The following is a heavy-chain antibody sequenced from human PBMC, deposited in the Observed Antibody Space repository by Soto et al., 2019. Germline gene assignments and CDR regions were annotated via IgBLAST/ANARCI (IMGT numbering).Heavy chain of an antibody. CDR2: INPNSGGT. V-gene: IGHV1-2*02. CDR1: GYTFTGYY. J-gene: IGHJ6*02. D-gene: IGHD2-15*01. CDR3: ARDIVVVVAATDYYYGMDV. Sequence: ASVKVSCKASGYTFTGYYMHWVRQAPGQGLEWMGWINPNSGGTNYAQKFQGRVTMTRDTSISTAYMELSRLRSDDTAVYYCARDIVVVVAATDYYYGMDVWGQGTTVTVS.